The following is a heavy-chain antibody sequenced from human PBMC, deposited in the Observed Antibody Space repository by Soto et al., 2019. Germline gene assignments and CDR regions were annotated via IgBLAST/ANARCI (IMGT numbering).Heavy chain of an antibody. V-gene: IGHV1-18*01. Sequence: QVQLAQSGAEVKKPGASVKVSCKASGYTFTSYGISWVRQAPGQGLEWMGWISAYNGNTNYAQKLQGRVTMTTDTSTSTAYMEVRSLRSDDTAVYYCARGFMITLGGVIASEYFQHWGQGTLVTVSS. D-gene: IGHD3-16*02. CDR1: GYTFTSYG. J-gene: IGHJ1*01. CDR3: ARGFMITLGGVIASEYFQH. CDR2: ISAYNGNT.